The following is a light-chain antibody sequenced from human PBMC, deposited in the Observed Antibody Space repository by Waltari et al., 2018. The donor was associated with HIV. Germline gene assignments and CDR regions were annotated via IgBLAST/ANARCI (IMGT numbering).Light chain of an antibody. J-gene: IGKJ5*01. CDR3: QNYDSAPVA. CDR1: RDISND. CDR2: GAA. Sequence: DTQMSQAPSSLSASVGDRVTITCRASRDISNDLAWYQQKSGEVPKLLIYGAATLRSGVSSRFRGSGSGTEFTLTINGLQPEDVASYYCQNYDSAPVACGQGTRLEI. V-gene: IGKV1-27*01.